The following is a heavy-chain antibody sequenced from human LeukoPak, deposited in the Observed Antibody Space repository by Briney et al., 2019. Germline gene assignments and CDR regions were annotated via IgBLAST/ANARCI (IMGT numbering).Heavy chain of an antibody. D-gene: IGHD3-10*01. Sequence: SETLSLTCAVSGGSISSSNWWSWVRQSPGKGLEWIGEIYHSGSANYNPSLDSRITISVDKSKNQLSLKLSSVTAADTALYYCARGIGELPLDAFDIWGQGTMVTVSS. CDR1: GGSISSSNW. CDR3: ARGIGELPLDAFDI. J-gene: IGHJ3*02. V-gene: IGHV4-4*02. CDR2: IYHSGSA.